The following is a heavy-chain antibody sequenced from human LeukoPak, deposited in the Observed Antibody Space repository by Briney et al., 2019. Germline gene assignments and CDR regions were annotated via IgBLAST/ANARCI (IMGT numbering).Heavy chain of an antibody. CDR2: MNPDSGNT. Sequence: ASVKVSCKASGYTFTSYDINWVRQAPGQGLEWMGWMNPDSGNTGYAQKFQGRVTITRNTSISTAYMELSSLRSEDTAVYYCARGSGSYYAFGIWGQGTMVTVSS. V-gene: IGHV1-8*03. CDR3: ARGSGSYYAFGI. CDR1: GYTFTSYD. J-gene: IGHJ3*02. D-gene: IGHD1-26*01.